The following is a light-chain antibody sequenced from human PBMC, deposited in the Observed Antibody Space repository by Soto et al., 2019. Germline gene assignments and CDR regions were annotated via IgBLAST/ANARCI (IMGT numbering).Light chain of an antibody. V-gene: IGLV1-40*01. J-gene: IGLJ7*01. Sequence: QPVLTQPPSVSGAPGQRVTISCTGSSSNIGAGYNVHWYQQLPGTAPKLLIYANNNRPSGVSDRFSGSRSGTSASLAITGLQAGDEADYYCQSYDSSLSEGVFGGGTQLTVL. CDR2: ANN. CDR1: SSNIGAGYN. CDR3: QSYDSSLSEGV.